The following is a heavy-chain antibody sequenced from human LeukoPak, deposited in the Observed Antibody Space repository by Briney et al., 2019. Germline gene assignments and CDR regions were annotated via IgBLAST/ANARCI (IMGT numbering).Heavy chain of an antibody. CDR1: GGSISSYY. V-gene: IGHV4-59*01. CDR2: IYYSGST. J-gene: IGHJ4*02. CDR3: ARISRGAAAGFDY. Sequence: PSETLSLTCTVSGGSISSYYWSWMRQPPGKGLEWIGHIYYSGSTNYNPSLKSRVTISVDTSKNQFSLKLSSVTAADTAVYYCARISRGAAAGFDYWGQGTLVTVSS. D-gene: IGHD6-13*01.